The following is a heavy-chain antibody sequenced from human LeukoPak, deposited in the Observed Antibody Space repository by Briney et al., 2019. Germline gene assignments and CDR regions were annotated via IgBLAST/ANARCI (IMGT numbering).Heavy chain of an antibody. CDR1: GGSISSSSYY. V-gene: IGHV4-39*01. CDR2: IYYSGST. D-gene: IGHD3-10*01. Sequence: PSETLSLTCTVSGGSISSSSYYWGWIRQPPGKGLEWIGSIYYSGSTYYNPSLKSRVTISEDTSKNQFSLKLSSVTAAGTAVYYCARLTSNHYYSSGSYLDYWGQGTLVTVSS. J-gene: IGHJ4*02. CDR3: ARLTSNHYYSSGSYLDY.